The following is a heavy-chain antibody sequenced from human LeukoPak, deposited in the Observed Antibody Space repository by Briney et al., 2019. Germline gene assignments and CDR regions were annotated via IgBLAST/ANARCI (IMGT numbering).Heavy chain of an antibody. V-gene: IGHV4-30-4*01. Sequence: SQTLSLTCTVSGGSIASGDYSWSWLRQPPGKGLEWIGYIYYIGTTNYNPSLTSRLTISLDTSKNQFSLRLSSATAADTAVYYCARDRSGIAMVRGEIIEQPLYYYGINVWGQGTTVTVSS. CDR1: GGSIASGDYS. J-gene: IGHJ6*02. D-gene: IGHD3-10*01. CDR3: ARDRSGIAMVRGEIIEQPLYYYGINV. CDR2: IYYIGTT.